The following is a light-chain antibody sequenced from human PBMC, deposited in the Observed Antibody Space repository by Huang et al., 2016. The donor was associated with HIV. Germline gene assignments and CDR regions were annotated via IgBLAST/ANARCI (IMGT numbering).Light chain of an antibody. CDR1: QSVSSGY. J-gene: IGKJ1*01. Sequence: EIVLTQSPGTLSLSPGERATLSCRASQSVSSGYLAWYQKRPGQAHRLLICGVSTRATGIPDRFSGSGSGTDFTLTISRLEPEDFAVYYCQQYDSSPGTFGQGTKVEIK. CDR3: QQYDSSPGT. V-gene: IGKV3-20*01. CDR2: GVS.